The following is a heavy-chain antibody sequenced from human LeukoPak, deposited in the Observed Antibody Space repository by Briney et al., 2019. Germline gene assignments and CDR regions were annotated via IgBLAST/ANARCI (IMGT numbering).Heavy chain of an antibody. CDR3: AKGDAFDI. J-gene: IGHJ3*02. Sequence: GGSLRLSCAASGFTFSHYGMPWVRQAPGKGLEWVALISYDGRNTYYADSVKGRFTISRDNSKSTLYLQMNSLRVEDTAVYYCAKGDAFDIWGQGTMVTVSS. V-gene: IGHV3-30*18. CDR2: ISYDGRNT. CDR1: GFTFSHYG.